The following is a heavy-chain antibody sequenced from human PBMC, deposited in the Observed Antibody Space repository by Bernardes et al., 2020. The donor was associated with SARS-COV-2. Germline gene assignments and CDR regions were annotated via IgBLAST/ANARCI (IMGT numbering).Heavy chain of an antibody. CDR3: ARGRYCSSTSCYSFDS. V-gene: IGHV4-34*01. J-gene: IGHJ4*02. CDR1: GGSLSDHS. D-gene: IGHD2-2*01. Sequence: SETLSLTCAVYGGSLSDHSWSWIRQPPGKGLEWIGEVNYRGSTNYNPSLKSRVTISVDTSMNHFSLKVTSVTAADTAVYYCARGRYCSSTSCYSFDSWGQGTLVTVSS. CDR2: VNYRGST.